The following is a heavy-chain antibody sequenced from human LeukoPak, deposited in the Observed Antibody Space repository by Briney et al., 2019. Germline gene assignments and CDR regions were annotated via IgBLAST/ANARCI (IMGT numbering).Heavy chain of an antibody. CDR3: ARHIRKRGIAVAGSPGWFDP. D-gene: IGHD6-19*01. V-gene: IGHV4-34*01. Sequence: SETLSLTCAVYGGSFSGYYWSWTRQPPGKGLEWIGSIYYSGSNYYNPSLKRRVTISVDTSKNQFSLKLSSVTAADTAVYYCARHIRKRGIAVAGSPGWFDPWGQGTLVTVSS. CDR2: IYYSGSN. CDR1: GGSFSGYY. J-gene: IGHJ5*02.